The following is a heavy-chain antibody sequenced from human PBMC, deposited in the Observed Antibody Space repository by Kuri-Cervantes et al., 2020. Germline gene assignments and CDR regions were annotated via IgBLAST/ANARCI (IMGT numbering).Heavy chain of an antibody. Sequence: ESLKISCTVSGGSVSSGSYYWSWIRQPPGKGLEWIGYIYYSGSTNYNPSLKSRVTISVDTSKNQFSLKLSSVTAADTAVYYCARALGSLTIFVYYMDVWGKGTTVTVSS. CDR2: IYYSGST. J-gene: IGHJ6*03. V-gene: IGHV4-61*01. CDR1: GGSVSSGSYY. CDR3: ARALGSLTIFVYYMDV. D-gene: IGHD3-3*01.